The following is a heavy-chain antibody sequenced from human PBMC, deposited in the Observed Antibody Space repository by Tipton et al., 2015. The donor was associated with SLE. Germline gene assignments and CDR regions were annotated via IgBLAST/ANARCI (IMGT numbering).Heavy chain of an antibody. CDR1: GYTFTSYG. CDR2: ISAYHGKT. Sequence: QSGAEVKKPGASVKVSCKASGYTFTSYGINWVRQAPGQGLEWMGWISAYHGKTHYTENLQDRVTMTTDTFTSTAYMELRSLRSDDTAVYYCARGEAYSNYEDYWGQGTLVTVSS. V-gene: IGHV1-18*01. D-gene: IGHD4-11*01. CDR3: ARGEAYSNYEDY. J-gene: IGHJ4*02.